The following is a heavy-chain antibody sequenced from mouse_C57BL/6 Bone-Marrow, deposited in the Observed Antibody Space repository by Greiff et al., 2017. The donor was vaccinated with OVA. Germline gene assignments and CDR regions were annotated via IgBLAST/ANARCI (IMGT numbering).Heavy chain of an antibody. J-gene: IGHJ1*03. V-gene: IGHV1-82*01. CDR3: AIYYYGSSHWYFDV. CDR2: IYPGDGDT. CDR1: GYAFSSSW. D-gene: IGHD1-1*01. Sequence: VKLMESGPELVKPGASVKISCKASGYAFSSSWMNWVKQRPGKGLEWIGRIYPGDGDTNYNGKFKGKATLTADKSSSTAYMQLSSLTSEDSAVYFCAIYYYGSSHWYFDVWGTGTTVTVSS.